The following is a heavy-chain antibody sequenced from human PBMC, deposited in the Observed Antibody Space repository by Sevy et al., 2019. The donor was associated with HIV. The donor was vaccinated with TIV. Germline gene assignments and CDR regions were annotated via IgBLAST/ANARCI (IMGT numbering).Heavy chain of an antibody. V-gene: IGHV3-33*01. Sequence: QHGGSLRLSCAASGFTFSSYGMHWVRQAPGKGLEWVAVIWYDGSNKYYADSVKGRFTISRDNSKNTLYLQMNSLRAEDTAVYYCARPPLGYGGTAGSWYFDLWGRGTLVTVSS. CDR1: GFTFSSYG. J-gene: IGHJ2*01. CDR3: ARPPLGYGGTAGSWYFDL. CDR2: IWYDGSNK. D-gene: IGHD4-17*01.